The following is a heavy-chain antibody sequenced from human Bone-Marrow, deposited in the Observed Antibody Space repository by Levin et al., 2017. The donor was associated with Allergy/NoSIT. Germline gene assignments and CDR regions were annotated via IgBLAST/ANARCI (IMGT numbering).Heavy chain of an antibody. J-gene: IGHJ4*02. CDR1: GYSFSTYW. CDR2: IYPGDSDT. V-gene: IGHV5-51*01. D-gene: IGHD1-14*01. CDR3: ARRTEPESSDFDA. Sequence: GESLKISCKGSGYSFSTYWIAWVRQTPGKGLEWMGFIYPGDSDTRYSPSFQGQVTISADKSISTAYVQWSSLKASDTAMYYCARRTEPESSDFDAWGQGTLVTVSS.